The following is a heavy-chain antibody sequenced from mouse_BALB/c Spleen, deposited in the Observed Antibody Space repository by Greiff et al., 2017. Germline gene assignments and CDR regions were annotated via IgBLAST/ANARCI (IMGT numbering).Heavy chain of an antibody. J-gene: IGHJ4*01. CDR1: GYAFSSYW. CDR3: ARNPDGGDY. Sequence: VKLMESGAELVRPGSSVKISCKASGYAFSSYWMNWVKQRPGQGLEWIGQIYPGDGDTNYNGKFKGKATLTADKSSSTAYMQLSSLTSEDSAVYFCARNPDGGDYWGQGTSVTVSS. CDR2: IYPGDGDT. V-gene: IGHV1-80*01. D-gene: IGHD2-3*01.